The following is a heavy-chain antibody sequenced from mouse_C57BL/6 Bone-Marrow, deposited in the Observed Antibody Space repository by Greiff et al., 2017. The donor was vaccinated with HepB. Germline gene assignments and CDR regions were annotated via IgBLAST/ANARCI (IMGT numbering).Heavy chain of an antibody. J-gene: IGHJ2*01. CDR1: GYTFTDYY. Sequence: EVQLQQSGPVLVKPGASVKMSCKASGYTFTDYYMNWVKQSHGKSLEWIGVINPYNGGTSYNQKFKGKATLTVDKSSSTAYMELNSLTSEDSAVYYCARCGGYYDYVDYWGQGTTLTVSS. CDR3: ARCGGYYDYVDY. V-gene: IGHV1-19*01. CDR2: INPYNGGT. D-gene: IGHD2-3*01.